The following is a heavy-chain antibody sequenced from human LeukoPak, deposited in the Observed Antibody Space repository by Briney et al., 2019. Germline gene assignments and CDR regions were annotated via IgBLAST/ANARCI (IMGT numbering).Heavy chain of an antibody. CDR3: ARDRPSSLWFDAFDI. J-gene: IGHJ3*02. Sequence: GGSLRLSCAASGFTFSLYWMHWVRQAPGKGLEWVAFIPHDDSNKYYADSVKGRFSISRDASRNTLYLQMNSLRVEDTAVYYCARDRPSSLWFDAFDIWGQGTVVTVSS. CDR2: IPHDDSNK. V-gene: IGHV3-30-3*01. D-gene: IGHD2-21*01. CDR1: GFTFSLYW.